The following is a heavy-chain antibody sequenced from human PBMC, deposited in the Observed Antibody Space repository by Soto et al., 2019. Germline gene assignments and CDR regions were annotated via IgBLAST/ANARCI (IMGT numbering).Heavy chain of an antibody. Sequence: SETLSLTCTVSGGSISSGDYYWSWIRQPPGKGLEWIGYIYYSGSTYYNPSLKSRVTISVDTSRNQFSLKLSSVTAADTAVYYCARGVGDIVLVPAALIYFDYWGQGTLVTVSS. CDR1: GGSISSGDYY. J-gene: IGHJ4*02. D-gene: IGHD2-2*01. CDR3: ARGVGDIVLVPAALIYFDY. V-gene: IGHV4-30-4*01. CDR2: IYYSGST.